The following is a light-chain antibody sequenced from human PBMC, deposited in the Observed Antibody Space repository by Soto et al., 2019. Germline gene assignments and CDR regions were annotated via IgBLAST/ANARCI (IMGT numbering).Light chain of an antibody. J-gene: IGKJ2*01. CDR3: LHHKGYPPF. Sequence: DIQMTQSPSSLSASVGDTVTITCRASQHITNDCAWYQQKAGRAPKCLILLASRLQTGVPSRFSGSGSGTEFTLTISSLQPEDFATDYCLHHKGYPPFFGQGTKVEIK. CDR2: LAS. V-gene: IGKV1-17*01. CDR1: QHITND.